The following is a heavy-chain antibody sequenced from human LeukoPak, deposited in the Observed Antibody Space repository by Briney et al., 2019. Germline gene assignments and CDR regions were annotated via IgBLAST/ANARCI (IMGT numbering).Heavy chain of an antibody. Sequence: GGSLRLSCAASGFTFSSYSMNWVRQAPGKGLEWVPSISSSSSYIYYADSVKGRFTISRDNAKNSLYLQMNSLRAEDTAVYYCARDRTDYYGSGSSGMDVWGQGTTVTVSS. J-gene: IGHJ6*02. V-gene: IGHV3-21*01. D-gene: IGHD3-10*01. CDR2: ISSSSSYI. CDR1: GFTFSSYS. CDR3: ARDRTDYYGSGSSGMDV.